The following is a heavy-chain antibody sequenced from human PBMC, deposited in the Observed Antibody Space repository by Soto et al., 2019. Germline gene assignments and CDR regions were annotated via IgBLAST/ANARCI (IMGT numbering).Heavy chain of an antibody. CDR1: GGSISSSTYF. V-gene: IGHV4-39*01. CDR2: IDYSGTT. CDR3: ATPGATSGSYSEYFQH. D-gene: IGHD1-26*01. J-gene: IGHJ1*01. Sequence: QLQLQESGPGLVKASETLSLTCTVSGGSISSSTYFWGWIRQPPGKGLEWIGSIDYSGTTYYTTSLRTRATISADTSKSQFSLMLPSVTAADTAVYYSATPGATSGSYSEYFQHWGQGTLVTVSS.